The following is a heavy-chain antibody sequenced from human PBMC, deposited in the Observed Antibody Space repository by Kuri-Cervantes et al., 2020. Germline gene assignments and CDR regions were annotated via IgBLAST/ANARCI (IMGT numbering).Heavy chain of an antibody. D-gene: IGHD3-9*01. CDR1: GYTFTSYG. V-gene: IGHV1-18*01. J-gene: IGHJ4*02. Sequence: ASVKVSCKASGYTFTSYGISWVRQAPGQGLEWMGWISAYNGNTNYAQKLQGRVTMTTDTSTSTAYMELRSLRSDDTAVYYCARILGPTDGYYDILTGYPEVGYYFDYWGQGTLVTVSS. CDR3: ARILGPTDGYYDILTGYPEVGYYFDY. CDR2: ISAYNGNT.